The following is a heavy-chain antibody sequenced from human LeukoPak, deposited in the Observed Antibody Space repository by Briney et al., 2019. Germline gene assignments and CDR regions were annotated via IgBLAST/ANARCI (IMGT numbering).Heavy chain of an antibody. Sequence: GASVKVSCKASGYTFTDYYMHWVRQAPGQGLEWMGWINPHSGGTNYAQKFQGRVTMTRDTSISTAYMELSRLRSDDTAVYYCARDREYYDFWSGYPPDYGMDVWGQGTTVTVSS. CDR1: GYTFTDYY. J-gene: IGHJ6*02. V-gene: IGHV1-2*02. D-gene: IGHD3-3*01. CDR3: ARDREYYDFWSGYPPDYGMDV. CDR2: INPHSGGT.